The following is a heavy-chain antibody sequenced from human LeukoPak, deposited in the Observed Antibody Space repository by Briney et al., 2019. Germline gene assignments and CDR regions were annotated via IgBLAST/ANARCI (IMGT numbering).Heavy chain of an antibody. V-gene: IGHV4-31*03. D-gene: IGHD3-10*01. CDR3: ARQGSVYGSGSYYFDY. CDR1: GGSISSGGYY. J-gene: IGHJ4*02. Sequence: SETLSLTCTVSGGSISSGGYYWSWIRQHPGKGLEWIGYIYHSGSTYYNPSLKSRVTISVDTSKNQFSLKLSSVTAADTAVYYCARQGSVYGSGSYYFDYWGQGTLVTVSS. CDR2: IYHSGST.